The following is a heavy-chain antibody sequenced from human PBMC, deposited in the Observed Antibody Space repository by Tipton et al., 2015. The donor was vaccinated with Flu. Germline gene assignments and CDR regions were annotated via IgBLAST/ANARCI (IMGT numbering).Heavy chain of an antibody. J-gene: IGHJ6*02. CDR2: IYYSGST. CDR3: ARDSAAHYGMDV. D-gene: IGHD6-13*01. Sequence: LRLPCTVSGGSISSYYWSWIRQPPGKGLEWIGYIYYSGSTNYNPSLKSRVTISVDTSKNQFSLKLSSVTAADTAVYYCARDSAAHYGMDVWGQGTTVTVSS. V-gene: IGHV4-59*08. CDR1: GGSISSYY.